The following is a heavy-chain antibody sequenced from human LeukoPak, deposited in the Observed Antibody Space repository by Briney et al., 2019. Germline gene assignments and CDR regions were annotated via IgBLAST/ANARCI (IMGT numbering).Heavy chain of an antibody. CDR2: MNPNSGNT. CDR3: ARRGYDFWSGHYTSHFDY. V-gene: IGHV1-8*01. CDR1: GYTFTSHD. J-gene: IGHJ4*02. Sequence: ASVKVSCKASGYTFTSHDINWVRQATGQGLERMGWMNPNSGNTGYAQKFQGRVTMTRNTSISTAYMELSSLRSEDTAVYYCARRGYDFWSGHYTSHFDYWGQGTLVTVSP. D-gene: IGHD3-3*01.